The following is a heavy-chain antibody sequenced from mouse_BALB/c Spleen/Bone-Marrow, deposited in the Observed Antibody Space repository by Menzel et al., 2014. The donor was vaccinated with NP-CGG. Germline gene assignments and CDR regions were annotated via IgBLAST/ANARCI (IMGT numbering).Heavy chain of an antibody. CDR3: ARWAYAMDY. J-gene: IGHJ4*01. Sequence: QVHVKQSGAELVRPGTSVKVSCKASGYAFTNYLIEWVKQRPGQGLEWIGVINPGSGGTNYNEKFKGKATLTADKSSSTAYMQLSSLTSDDSAVYFCARWAYAMDYWGQGTSVTVSS. CDR2: INPGSGGT. V-gene: IGHV1-54*01. CDR1: GYAFTNYL.